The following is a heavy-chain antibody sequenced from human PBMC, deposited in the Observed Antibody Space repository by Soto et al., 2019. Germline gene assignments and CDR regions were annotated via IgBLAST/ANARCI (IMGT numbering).Heavy chain of an antibody. CDR3: VSKCCGQFKYFDY. CDR1: GFTFSNHY. J-gene: IGHJ4*02. CDR2: TRNKANSYTT. V-gene: IGHV3-72*01. Sequence: EVQLVESGGGLVQPGGSLRLSCAASGFTFSNHYMDWVRQAPGKGLEWVGRTRNKANSYTTEYAASVKGRFTISRDDSKNSLYLQMNSLKTEDTAVYYCVSKCCGQFKYFDYWGQGTLVTVSS. D-gene: IGHD3-10*02.